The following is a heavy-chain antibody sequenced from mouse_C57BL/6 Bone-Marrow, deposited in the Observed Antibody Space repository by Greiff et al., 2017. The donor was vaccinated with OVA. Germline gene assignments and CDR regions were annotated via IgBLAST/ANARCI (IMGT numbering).Heavy chain of an antibody. V-gene: IGHV5-15*01. D-gene: IGHD1-1*01. CDR3: ARPPYYGSRGWYFDV. CDR1: GFTFSDYG. Sequence: DVMLVESGGGLVQPGGSLKLSCAASGFTFSDYGMAWVRQAPRKGPEWVAFISNLAYSIYYADTVTGRFTISRENAKNTLYLEMSSLRSEDTAMYYCARPPYYGSRGWYFDVWGTGTTVTVSS. J-gene: IGHJ1*03. CDR2: ISNLAYSI.